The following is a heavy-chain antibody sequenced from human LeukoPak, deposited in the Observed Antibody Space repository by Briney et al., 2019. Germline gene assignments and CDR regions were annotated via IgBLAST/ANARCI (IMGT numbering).Heavy chain of an antibody. V-gene: IGHV3-23*01. CDR3: AKHIGSYPLCGGHYFDY. CDR2: ISGSGGST. Sequence: GGSLRLSCAASGFTFSSYAMSWVRQAPGKGLEWVSAISGSGGSTYYADSVKGRFTISRDNSKNTLYLQMNSLRAEDTAVYYCAKHIGSYPLCGGHYFDYWGQGTLVTVSS. CDR1: GFTFSSYA. D-gene: IGHD3-16*02. J-gene: IGHJ4*02.